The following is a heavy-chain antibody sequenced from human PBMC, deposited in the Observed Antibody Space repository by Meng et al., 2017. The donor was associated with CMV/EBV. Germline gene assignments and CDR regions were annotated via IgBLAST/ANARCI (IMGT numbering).Heavy chain of an antibody. V-gene: IGHV1-18*04. Sequence: ASVKVSCKASGYTFISYGISWVRQAPGQGLEWMGWISAYNGNTNYAQKLQGRVTMTTDTSTSTAYMELRSLRSDDTAVYYCARDQVQAKVVPASDYYGMDVWGQGTTVTVSS. CDR1: GYTFISYG. D-gene: IGHD2-2*01. J-gene: IGHJ6*02. CDR2: ISAYNGNT. CDR3: ARDQVQAKVVPASDYYGMDV.